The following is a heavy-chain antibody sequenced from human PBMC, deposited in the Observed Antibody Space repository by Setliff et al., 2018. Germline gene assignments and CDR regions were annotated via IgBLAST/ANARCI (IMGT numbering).Heavy chain of an antibody. CDR1: GLTFSHAW. J-gene: IGHJ6*03. CDR2: IRSRNDGGTT. Sequence: GGSLRLSCVASGLTFSHAWMTWVRQSPGKGLEWVGRIRSRNDGGTTDYAAPVKGRFTFSRDDSKNTLYLQMNNLKTEDTATYYCTSAKLERRTGHHYYMDVWGKGTTVTVSS. V-gene: IGHV3-15*01. CDR3: TSAKLERRTGHHYYMDV. D-gene: IGHD1-1*01.